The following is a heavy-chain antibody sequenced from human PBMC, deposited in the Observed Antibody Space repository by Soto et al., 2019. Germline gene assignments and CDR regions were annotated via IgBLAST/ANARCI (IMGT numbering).Heavy chain of an antibody. CDR1: GYSFNIYW. J-gene: IGHJ6*02. CDR2: IYPGDSET. Sequence: GESLKISCKASGYSFNIYWIGWVRQLPGKGLEWMGDIYPGDSETRYSPAFQGEVTISADKSTTTAYLQWSSLKASDTAVYYCARRSSQFYGMDVWGQGTTVTSP. CDR3: ARRSSQFYGMDV. D-gene: IGHD2-15*01. V-gene: IGHV5-51*01.